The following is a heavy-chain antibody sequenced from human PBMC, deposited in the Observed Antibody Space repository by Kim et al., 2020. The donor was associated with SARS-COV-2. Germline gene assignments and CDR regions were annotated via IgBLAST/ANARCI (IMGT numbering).Heavy chain of an antibody. CDR3: SKDPSISWSLTFYYYYG. CDR1: GFTFSSYG. V-gene: IGHV3-30*18. J-gene: IGHJ6*01. CDR2: ISYDGSNK. Sequence: GGSLRLSCAASGFTFSSYGMHWVRQAPGKGLEWVAVISYDGSNKYYADSVKGRFTISRDNSKNTLYLQMNSLRAEDTAVYYCSKDPSISWSLTFYYYYG. D-gene: IGHD6-13*01.